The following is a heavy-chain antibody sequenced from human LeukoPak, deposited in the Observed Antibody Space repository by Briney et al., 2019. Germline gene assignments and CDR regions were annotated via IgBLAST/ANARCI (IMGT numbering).Heavy chain of an antibody. CDR3: AKWGDYDILTGYYVSDF. CDR1: GFIFRNYA. Sequence: GGSLRLSCAASGFIFRNYAMSWVRQAPGKGLEWVSAITGSGDTTYYADSVKGRFTISRDNSKNTLYVEMNTLRAEDTVVYYCAKWGDYDILTGYYVSDFWGQGTLVTVSS. CDR2: ITGSGDTT. V-gene: IGHV3-23*01. D-gene: IGHD3-9*01. J-gene: IGHJ4*02.